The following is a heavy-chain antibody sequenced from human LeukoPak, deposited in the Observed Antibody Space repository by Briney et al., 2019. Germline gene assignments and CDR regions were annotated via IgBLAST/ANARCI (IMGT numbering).Heavy chain of an antibody. CDR3: ARDNSVGDVAWWFDP. CDR1: GFTFSSYW. Sequence: GGSLRLSCAASGFTFSSYWMSWVRQAPGKGLEWVANIKQDGSEKYYVDSVKGRFTISRDNAKNSLYLQMNSLRAEDTAVYYCARDNSVGDVAWWFDPWGQGTLVTVSS. CDR2: IKQDGSEK. V-gene: IGHV3-7*03. J-gene: IGHJ5*02. D-gene: IGHD1-26*01.